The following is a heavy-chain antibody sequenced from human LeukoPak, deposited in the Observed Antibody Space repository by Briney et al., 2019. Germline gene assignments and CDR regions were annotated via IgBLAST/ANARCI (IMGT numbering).Heavy chain of an antibody. V-gene: IGHV3-73*01. J-gene: IGHJ6*03. CDR3: TRQGVVAATLTNYYYMDV. D-gene: IGHD2-15*01. Sequence: GGSLKLSCAASGFTFSGSAMHWVRQASGKGLEWVGRIRSKANSYATAYAASVKGRFTISRDDSKNTAYLQMNSLKTEDTAVYYCTRQGVVAATLTNYYYMDVWGKGTTVAVSS. CDR2: IRSKANSYAT. CDR1: GFTFSGSA.